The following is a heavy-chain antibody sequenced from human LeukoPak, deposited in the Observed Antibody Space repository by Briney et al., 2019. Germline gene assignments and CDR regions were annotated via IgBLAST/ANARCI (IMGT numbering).Heavy chain of an antibody. Sequence: PGGSLRLSCAASGFTFSSYWMHWVRQAPGKWLVWVSRINSDGSSTSYAASVKGRFTISRDNAKNTLYLQMNILRAEDASVYYCARGPWRPTGYWGQGTLVTVSS. D-gene: IGHD6-25*01. CDR1: GFTFSSYW. CDR3: ARGPWRPTGY. J-gene: IGHJ4*02. CDR2: INSDGSST. V-gene: IGHV3-74*01.